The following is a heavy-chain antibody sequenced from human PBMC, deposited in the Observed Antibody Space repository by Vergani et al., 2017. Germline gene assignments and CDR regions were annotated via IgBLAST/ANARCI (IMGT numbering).Heavy chain of an antibody. CDR3: AREAGYCSGGSCHYFDY. CDR2: ISGSGGST. J-gene: IGHJ4*02. Sequence: EVQLLESGGGLVQPGGSLRLSCAASGFTFSSYAMSWVRQAPGKGLEWVSAISGSGGSTYYADSVKGRFTISRDNSKNTLYLQMNSLRAEDTAVYYCAREAGYCSGGSCHYFDYWGQGTLVTVSS. CDR1: GFTFSSYA. V-gene: IGHV3-23*01. D-gene: IGHD2-15*01.